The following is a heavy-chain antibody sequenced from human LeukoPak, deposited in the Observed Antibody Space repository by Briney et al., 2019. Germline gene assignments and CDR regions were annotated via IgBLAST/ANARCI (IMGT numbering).Heavy chain of an antibody. CDR1: GGSISSYY. Sequence: SETLTLTCTVSGGSISSYYWSWIRQPPGKGLEWIGYIYYSGSTNYNPSLKSRVTISVDTSKNQFSLKLSSVTAADTAVYYCARGKSGSYLSAFDIWGQGTMVTVSS. CDR2: IYYSGST. V-gene: IGHV4-59*01. D-gene: IGHD1-26*01. J-gene: IGHJ3*02. CDR3: ARGKSGSYLSAFDI.